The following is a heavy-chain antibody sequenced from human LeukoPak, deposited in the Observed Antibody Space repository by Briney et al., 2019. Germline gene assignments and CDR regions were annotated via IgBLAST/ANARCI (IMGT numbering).Heavy chain of an antibody. D-gene: IGHD3-3*01. CDR2: INHSGST. Sequence: PSETLSLTCAVYGGSFSGYYWSWIRQPPGKGLELIGEINHSGSTNYNLSLKSRVTISVDTSKNQFSLKLSSVTAADTAVYYCARKFRYYDFWSGYSREYYYYYYMDVWGKGTTVTVSS. CDR3: ARKFRYYDFWSGYSREYYYYYYMDV. V-gene: IGHV4-34*01. J-gene: IGHJ6*03. CDR1: GGSFSGYY.